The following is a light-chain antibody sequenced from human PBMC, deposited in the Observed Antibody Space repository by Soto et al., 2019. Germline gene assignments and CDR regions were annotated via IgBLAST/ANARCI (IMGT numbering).Light chain of an antibody. CDR2: AAS. Sequence: DIQMTQSPSSLSASVGDRVTITCRASQGISNYIAWYQQKPGKAPKLLIYAASTLQSGVPFRFSGSGTATDFTLTSKSLQPEDVAIYSCQKYSSVPLFGPGTKVDIK. CDR3: QKYSSVPL. CDR1: QGISNY. V-gene: IGKV1-27*01. J-gene: IGKJ3*01.